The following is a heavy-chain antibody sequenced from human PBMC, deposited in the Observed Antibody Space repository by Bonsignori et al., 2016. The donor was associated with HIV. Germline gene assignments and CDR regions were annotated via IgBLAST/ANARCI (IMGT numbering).Heavy chain of an antibody. Sequence: ASVKVSCKASGYTFTSYDINWVRQATGQGLEWMGWMNPNSGNTGYAQKFQGRVTMTRNTSISTAYMELSSLRSEDTAVYYCARELGMATTDAFDIWGQGTMVTVSS. V-gene: IGHV1-8*01. CDR3: ARELGMATTDAFDI. D-gene: IGHD5-24*01. J-gene: IGHJ3*02. CDR2: MNPNSGNT. CDR1: GYTFTSYD.